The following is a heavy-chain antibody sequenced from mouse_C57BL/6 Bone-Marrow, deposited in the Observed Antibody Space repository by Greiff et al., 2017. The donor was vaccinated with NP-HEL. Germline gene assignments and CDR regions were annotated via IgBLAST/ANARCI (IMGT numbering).Heavy chain of an antibody. V-gene: IGHV1-55*01. CDR1: GYTFTSYW. CDR2: IYPGSGST. Sequence: QVQLQQPGAELVKPGASVKMSCKASGYTFTSYWITWVKQRPGQGLEWIGDIYPGSGSTNYNEKFKSKATLTVDTSSSPAYMQLSSLTSEESAVYYCARRDMITTGYYAMDYWGQGTSVTVSS. J-gene: IGHJ4*01. CDR3: ARRDMITTGYYAMDY. D-gene: IGHD2-4*01.